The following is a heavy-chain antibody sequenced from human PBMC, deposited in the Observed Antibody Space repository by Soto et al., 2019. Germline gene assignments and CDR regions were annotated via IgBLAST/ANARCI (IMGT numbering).Heavy chain of an antibody. V-gene: IGHV4-4*02. CDR3: ARSYSSSWYYYGMDG. D-gene: IGHD6-13*01. CDR1: GGSISSSNW. Sequence: QVQLQESGPGLVKPSGTLSLTCAVSGGSISSSNWWSWVRQPPGKGLEWIGEIYHSGSTNYNPSLKSRATRAVDKSKNQFSLQLSSVTAADTAVYYCARSYSSSWYYYGMDGWGQGTTVTVSS. J-gene: IGHJ6*02. CDR2: IYHSGST.